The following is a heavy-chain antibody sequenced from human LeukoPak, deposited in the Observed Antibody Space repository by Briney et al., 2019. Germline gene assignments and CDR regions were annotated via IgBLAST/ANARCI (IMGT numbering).Heavy chain of an antibody. CDR2: IYXXGST. J-gene: IGHJ4*02. Sequence: WIXYIYXXGSTYYNPSLKSRVTISVDTSKNQFSLKLSSVTAADTAVYYCARETPGYCSGGSCCPGYFDYWGQGTLVTVSS. CDR3: ARETPGYCSGGSCCPGYFDY. D-gene: IGHD2-15*01. V-gene: IGHV4-31*02.